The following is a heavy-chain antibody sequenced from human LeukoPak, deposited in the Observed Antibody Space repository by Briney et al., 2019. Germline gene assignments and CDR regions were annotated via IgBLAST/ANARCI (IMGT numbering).Heavy chain of an antibody. D-gene: IGHD4-11*01. J-gene: IGHJ4*02. CDR2: INPNNGNT. V-gene: IGHV1-18*01. CDR1: GYTFTNYG. CDR3: SREITTGNFDY. Sequence: ASVKVSSKASGYTFTNYGTIWVRPAPGQRLEWTGWINPNNGNTNNAQKFQGRVTMTTDTSTRTAYMELRSLRSDDTAVYFCSREITTGNFDYWGQGTLVTVSS.